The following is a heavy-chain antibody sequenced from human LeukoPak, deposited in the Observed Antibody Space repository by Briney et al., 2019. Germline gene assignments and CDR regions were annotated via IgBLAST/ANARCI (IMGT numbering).Heavy chain of an antibody. J-gene: IGHJ3*02. CDR1: GYSFTSYW. V-gene: IGHV5-51*01. D-gene: IGHD2-2*01. Sequence: GESLKISCKGSGYSFTSYWIGWVRQMPGKGLEWMGIIYPGDSDTRYSPSFQGQVTISADKSISTAYLQWSGLKASDTAMYYCARGGGYIVVVPAARVNAFDIWGQGTMVTVSS. CDR2: IYPGDSDT. CDR3: ARGGGYIVVVPAARVNAFDI.